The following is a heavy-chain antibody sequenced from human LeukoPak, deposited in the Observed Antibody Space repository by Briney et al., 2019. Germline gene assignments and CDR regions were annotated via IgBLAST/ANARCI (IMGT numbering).Heavy chain of an antibody. Sequence: GGSLRLSCAASGFTFSSYWMHWVRQAPGKGLVWVSRINSDGSSTSYADSVKGRFTISRDNAKNTLYLQMNSLTAEDTAVYYCAKGRSTKVRGVKAKWFDSWGQGTLVNVSS. D-gene: IGHD3-10*01. CDR1: GFTFSSYW. J-gene: IGHJ5*01. CDR2: INSDGSST. V-gene: IGHV3-74*01. CDR3: AKGRSTKVRGVKAKWFDS.